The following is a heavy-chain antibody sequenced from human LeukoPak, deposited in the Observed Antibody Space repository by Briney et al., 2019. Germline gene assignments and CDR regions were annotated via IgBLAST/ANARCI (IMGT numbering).Heavy chain of an antibody. CDR3: ARIYSSSWRNYD. D-gene: IGHD6-13*01. CDR1: GGSISSSSYY. CDR2: IYYSGST. J-gene: IGHJ4*02. Sequence: PSETLSLTCTVSGGSISSSSYYWVWIRQPPGKGLEWIGSIYYSGSTYYNPSLKSRVTISVDTSKNQFSLKLSSVTAADTAVYYCARIYSSSWRNYDWGQGTLVTVSS. V-gene: IGHV4-39*01.